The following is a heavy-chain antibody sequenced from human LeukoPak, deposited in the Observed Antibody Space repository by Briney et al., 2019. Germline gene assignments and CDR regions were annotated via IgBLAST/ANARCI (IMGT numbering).Heavy chain of an antibody. J-gene: IGHJ6*02. Sequence: GGSLRLSCAGSGFIFNNYAMHWVRQPPGKGLEWVSGISWNSGSIDYADSVKGRFTISRDNAKNSLYLQMNSLRAEDTALYYCAKDRSGGSSYGMDVWGQGTTVTVSS. V-gene: IGHV3-9*01. D-gene: IGHD2-15*01. CDR2: ISWNSGSI. CDR1: GFIFNNYA. CDR3: AKDRSGGSSYGMDV.